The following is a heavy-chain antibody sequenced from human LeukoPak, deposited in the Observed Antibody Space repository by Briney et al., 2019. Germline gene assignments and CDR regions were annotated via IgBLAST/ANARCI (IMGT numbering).Heavy chain of an antibody. CDR3: ARGGYCSGGSCYPLRYGMDV. Sequence: GGSLRLSCAASGFTFSSYSMNWVRQAPGKGLERVSYISSSSSYIYYADSVKGRFTISRDNAKNSLYLQMNSLRAEDTAVYYCARGGYCSGGSCYPLRYGMDVWGQGTTVTVSS. J-gene: IGHJ6*02. D-gene: IGHD2-15*01. V-gene: IGHV3-21*05. CDR2: ISSSSSYI. CDR1: GFTFSSYS.